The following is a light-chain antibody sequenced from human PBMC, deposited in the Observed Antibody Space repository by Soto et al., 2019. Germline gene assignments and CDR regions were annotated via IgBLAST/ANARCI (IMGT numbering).Light chain of an antibody. Sequence: QSVLTQPPSVSGAPGQRVTISCTGSSSNIGAGYDVHWYQPLPGTAPKLLIYGNSNRPSGVPDRFSGSKSGTSASLAITGLQAEYEADYYCQSYDSSLSGWVFGGGTKVTVL. CDR2: GNS. V-gene: IGLV1-40*01. J-gene: IGLJ3*02. CDR3: QSYDSSLSGWV. CDR1: SSNIGAGYD.